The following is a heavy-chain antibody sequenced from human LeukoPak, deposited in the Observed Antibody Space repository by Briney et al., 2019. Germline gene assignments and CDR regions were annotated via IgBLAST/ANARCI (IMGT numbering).Heavy chain of an antibody. CDR3: AKIDRTYCSRSSCYALDY. J-gene: IGHJ4*02. CDR2: IYPGDSDT. CDR1: GYSFTSYW. V-gene: IGHV5-51*01. Sequence: GESLKVSCKGSGYSFTSYWIGWVRQMPGKGLEWMGIIYPGDSDTRYSPSFQGQVTISADKSISTAYLQWSSLKASDTAMYYCAKIDRTYCSRSSCYALDYWGQGTLVTVSS. D-gene: IGHD2-2*01.